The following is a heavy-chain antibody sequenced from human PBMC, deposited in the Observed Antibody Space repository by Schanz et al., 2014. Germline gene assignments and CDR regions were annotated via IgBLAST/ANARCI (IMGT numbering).Heavy chain of an antibody. J-gene: IGHJ4*02. CDR2: INPKTGGT. CDR3: ARELRLEYYFDY. Sequence: QVRLVQSGAELKMPGATVKVSCETSGYTFTGYYMHWVRQAPGQGLEWMGRINPKTGGTNYAQSFQGRLTMTRDSSISTAYMELSSLRSDDTAVYYCARELRLEYYFDYWGQGTQVTVSS. CDR1: GYTFTGYY. D-gene: IGHD4-17*01. V-gene: IGHV1-2*06.